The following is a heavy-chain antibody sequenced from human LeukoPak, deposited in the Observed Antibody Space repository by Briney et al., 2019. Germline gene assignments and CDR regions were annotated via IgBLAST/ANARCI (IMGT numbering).Heavy chain of an antibody. CDR3: ARGYDSSGYYLS. D-gene: IGHD3-22*01. J-gene: IGHJ4*02. Sequence: SETLSLTCTVSGGSISSYYWSWIRQPAGKGLEWIGRIYTSGSTNYNPSLKSRVTISVDTSKNQFSLKLSSVTAADTAVYYCARGYDSSGYYLSWGQGTLVTVSS. V-gene: IGHV4-4*07. CDR2: IYTSGST. CDR1: GGSISSYY.